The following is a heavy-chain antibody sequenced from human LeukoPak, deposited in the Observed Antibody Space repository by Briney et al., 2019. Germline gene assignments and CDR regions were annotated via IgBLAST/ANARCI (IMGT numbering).Heavy chain of an antibody. D-gene: IGHD6-19*01. V-gene: IGHV1-2*06. CDR3: ARGTSGWYGFDY. CDR1: GYTFTGYY. J-gene: IGHJ4*02. CDR2: INPNSGGT. Sequence: ASVKVSCKASGYTFTGYYMHWVRQAPEQGLEWMGRINPNSGGTNYAQKFQGRVTMTRDTSISTAYMELSRLRSDDTAVYYCARGTSGWYGFDYWGQGTLVTVSS.